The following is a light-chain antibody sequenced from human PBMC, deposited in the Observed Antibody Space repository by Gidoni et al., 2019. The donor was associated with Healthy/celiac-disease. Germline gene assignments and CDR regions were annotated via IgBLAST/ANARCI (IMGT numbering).Light chain of an antibody. CDR3: QQYGSSPYS. CDR1: QSVSSSC. J-gene: IGKJ2*03. V-gene: IGKV3-20*01. CDR2: GAS. Sequence: IVLTQSPGTLSLSPGERATLSCRASQSVSSSCLAWYQQKPGQAPRLLIYGASSRATGIPDRFSGSGSGTDFTLTISRLEPEDFAVYYCQQYGSSPYSFXQXTKLEIK.